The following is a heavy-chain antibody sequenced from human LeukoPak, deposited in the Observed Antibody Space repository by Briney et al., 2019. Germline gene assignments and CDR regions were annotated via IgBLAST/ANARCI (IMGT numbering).Heavy chain of an antibody. CDR3: ARAVTSTEGY. J-gene: IGHJ4*02. CDR2: INDGGSGK. Sequence: PGGSLRLSCAASGFVFSNYWMTWVRQAPGKGLEWVAGINDGGSGKYYVDSVKGRFTISRDNAQKSLYLEMHSLRAEDTAVYYCARAVTSTEGYWGQGTLVTVSS. D-gene: IGHD4-17*01. V-gene: IGHV3-7*03. CDR1: GFVFSNYW.